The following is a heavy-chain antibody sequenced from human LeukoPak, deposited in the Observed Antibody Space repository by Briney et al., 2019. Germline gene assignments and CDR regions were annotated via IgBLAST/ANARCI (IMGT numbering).Heavy chain of an antibody. V-gene: IGHV3-66*01. Sequence: GGSLRLSCAASGFTVSSNYMSWVRQAPGKGLEWVSVTYSGGRTYYADSVRGRFTISRDNSKNTLYLQMNSLRAEDTAVYYCARVLSGSGSLYYYYYYMDVWGKGTTVTISS. J-gene: IGHJ6*03. CDR3: ARVLSGSGSLYYYYYYMDV. D-gene: IGHD3-10*01. CDR2: TYSGGRT. CDR1: GFTVSSNY.